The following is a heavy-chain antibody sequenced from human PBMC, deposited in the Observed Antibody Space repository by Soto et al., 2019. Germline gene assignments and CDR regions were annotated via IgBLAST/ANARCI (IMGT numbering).Heavy chain of an antibody. Sequence: SETLSLTCTVSGGSISTSNWWSWVRQPPGKGLEWIGEVYRTGSTNYNPSLESRLTISVDKSKNQFSLKLTSVTAADTAVYYCATQRLCTGGHCWNWFDPWGQGTLVTVSS. CDR2: VYRTGST. V-gene: IGHV4-4*02. D-gene: IGHD2-8*02. CDR3: ATQRLCTGGHCWNWFDP. CDR1: GGSISTSNW. J-gene: IGHJ5*02.